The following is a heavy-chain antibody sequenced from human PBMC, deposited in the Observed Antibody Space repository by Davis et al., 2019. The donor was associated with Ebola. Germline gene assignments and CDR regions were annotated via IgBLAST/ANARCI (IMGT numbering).Heavy chain of an antibody. V-gene: IGHV3-33*01. CDR2: IWYDGSNK. Sequence: GESLKISCAASGFTFSSYGMHWVRQAPGKGLEWVAVIWYDGSNKYYADSVKGRFTISRDNSKNTLYLQMNSLRAEDTAVYYCARERNWNPYYYYGMDVWGQGTTVTVSS. J-gene: IGHJ6*02. CDR1: GFTFSSYG. D-gene: IGHD1-1*01. CDR3: ARERNWNPYYYYGMDV.